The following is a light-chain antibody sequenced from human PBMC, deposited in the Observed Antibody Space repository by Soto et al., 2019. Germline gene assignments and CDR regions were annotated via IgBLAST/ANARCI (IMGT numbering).Light chain of an antibody. CDR1: SSDVGNYNY. V-gene: IGLV2-14*01. Sequence: QSALTQPASVSGSPGQSITISCTGTSSDVGNYNYVSWYQQHPGKVPKLLIYEVNNRPTGVSNRFSGSKSGNTASLTISGLQAEDEADYFCSSYSSSSTLEVFGGGTKVTVL. J-gene: IGLJ3*02. CDR2: EVN. CDR3: SSYSSSSTLEV.